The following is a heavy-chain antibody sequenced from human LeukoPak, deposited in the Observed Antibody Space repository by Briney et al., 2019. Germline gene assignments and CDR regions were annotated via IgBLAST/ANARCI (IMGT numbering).Heavy chain of an antibody. Sequence: SETLSLTCTVSGGSISSYYWSWIRQPPGKGLEWIGHIYYSGSTNYNPSLKSRVTISVDTSKNQFSLKLSSVTAADTAVYYCARDTLDYFDYWGQGTLVTVSS. CDR2: IYYSGST. CDR1: GGSISSYY. CDR3: ARDTLDYFDY. V-gene: IGHV4-59*01. J-gene: IGHJ4*02.